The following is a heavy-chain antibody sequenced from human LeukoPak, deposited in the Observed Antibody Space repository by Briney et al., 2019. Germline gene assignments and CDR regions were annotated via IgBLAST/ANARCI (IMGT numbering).Heavy chain of an antibody. Sequence: ASVKVSCKASGFTFTNYGFTWVRQAPGQGLEWMGWISAYNGNTNYAEKFQGRSTMTTDTSTSTTYMELRSLRADDTAVYYCARDGIVGATSGYFDYWGQGTLVTVSS. CDR3: ARDGIVGATSGYFDY. V-gene: IGHV1-18*04. CDR1: GFTFTNYG. CDR2: ISAYNGNT. J-gene: IGHJ4*02. D-gene: IGHD1-26*01.